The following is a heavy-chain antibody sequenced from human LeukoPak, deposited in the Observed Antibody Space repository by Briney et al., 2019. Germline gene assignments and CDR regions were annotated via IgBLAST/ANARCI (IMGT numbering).Heavy chain of an antibody. Sequence: SETLSLTCNVSGGSISTSSYYWGWIRQPPGKGPEWIGSVYYSGNTYYSPSLKSRVTISVDTSKNQFSLKLSSVTAADTAVYYCARDKEDSYFDIWGQGTMVTVSS. CDR2: VYYSGNT. J-gene: IGHJ3*02. CDR3: ARDKEDSYFDI. D-gene: IGHD2-15*01. V-gene: IGHV4-39*07. CDR1: GGSISTSSYY.